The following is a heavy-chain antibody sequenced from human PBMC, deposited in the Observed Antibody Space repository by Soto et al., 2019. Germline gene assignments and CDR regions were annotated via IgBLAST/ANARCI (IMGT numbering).Heavy chain of an antibody. CDR1: GFTLSNTV. CDR3: AKDWGSSGWFNWFDS. CDR2: ISHDGFSQ. Sequence: QVQLVESGGGVVQPGTSLRLSCVVSGFTLSNTVVHWVRQAPGKGLEWVAMISHDGFSQHYVDSVRGRFTISRDNSKNTLYLQMDSLRPEDTSVYYCAKDWGSSGWFNWFDSWGQGTLVIVSS. D-gene: IGHD6-13*01. J-gene: IGHJ5*01. V-gene: IGHV3-30*18.